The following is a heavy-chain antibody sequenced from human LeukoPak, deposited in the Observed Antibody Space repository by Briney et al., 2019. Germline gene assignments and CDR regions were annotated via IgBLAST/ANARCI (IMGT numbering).Heavy chain of an antibody. CDR3: ARTLAYCGGDCYVDAFDV. J-gene: IGHJ3*01. V-gene: IGHV4-39*07. CDR1: GGSISSSSYY. D-gene: IGHD2-21*02. CDR2: IYYSGST. Sequence: PSETLSLTCTVSGGSISSSSYYWGWIRQPPGKGLEWIGSIYYSGSTYYNPSLKSRVTISLDTSKNQFSLKLSSVTAADTAVYYCARTLAYCGGDCYVDAFDVWGQGTMVTVSS.